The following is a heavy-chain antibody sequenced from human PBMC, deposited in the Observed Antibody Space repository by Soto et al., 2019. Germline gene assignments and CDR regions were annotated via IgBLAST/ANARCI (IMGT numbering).Heavy chain of an antibody. J-gene: IGHJ3*02. V-gene: IGHV3-30*18. CDR2: ISYDGSNK. Sequence: QVQLVESGGGVVQPGRSLRLSCAASGFTFSSYGMHWVRQAPGKGLEWVAVISYDGSNKYYADSVKGRFTISRDNSKNTLYLQMNSLRAEDTAVYYCANPFPTVTTYAFDIWGQGTMVTVSS. CDR3: ANPFPTVTTYAFDI. D-gene: IGHD4-17*01. CDR1: GFTFSSYG.